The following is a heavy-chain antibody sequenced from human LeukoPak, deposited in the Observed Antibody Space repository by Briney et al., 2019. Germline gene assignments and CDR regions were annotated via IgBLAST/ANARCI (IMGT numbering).Heavy chain of an antibody. D-gene: IGHD3-10*01. J-gene: IGHJ4*01. CDR1: GFTFSIYE. V-gene: IGHV3-48*03. Sequence: PGGSLRLSCAASGFTFSIYEMNWVRQAPGKGLEWVSYISSIGTTIYYADSVKGRLTISRDNSKNTVYLQMNSLRAEDTAMYYCARDFYVGSKSYYIGYWGHGTLVTVSS. CDR3: ARDFYVGSKSYYIGY. CDR2: ISSIGTTI.